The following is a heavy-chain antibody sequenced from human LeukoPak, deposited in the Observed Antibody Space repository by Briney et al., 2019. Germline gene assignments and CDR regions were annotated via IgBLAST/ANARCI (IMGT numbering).Heavy chain of an antibody. Sequence: EGSLRLPCAASGFTFSSYWMSWVRQAPGKGLEWVANIKQDGSEKYYVDSVKGRFTISRDNDKNSLYLQMNSLRAEDTAVYYCAREKHDYRYPDYYYYYMDVWGKGTTVTVSS. CDR2: IKQDGSEK. V-gene: IGHV3-7*01. J-gene: IGHJ6*03. CDR1: GFTFSSYW. D-gene: IGHD4-11*01. CDR3: AREKHDYRYPDYYYYYMDV.